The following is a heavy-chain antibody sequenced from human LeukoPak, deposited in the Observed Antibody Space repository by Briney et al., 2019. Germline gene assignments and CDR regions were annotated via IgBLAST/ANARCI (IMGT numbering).Heavy chain of an antibody. J-gene: IGHJ4*02. CDR1: GYTHTELS. CDR3: ATGDSSGWRGFDY. CDR2: FDPEDGET. Sequence: ASVKVSCKVSGYTHTELSMHWVRQAPGKGLEWMGGFDPEDGETIYAQKFQGRVTMTEDTSTDTAYMELSSLRSEDPAVYYCATGDSSGWRGFDYWGQGTLVTVSS. D-gene: IGHD6-19*01. V-gene: IGHV1-24*01.